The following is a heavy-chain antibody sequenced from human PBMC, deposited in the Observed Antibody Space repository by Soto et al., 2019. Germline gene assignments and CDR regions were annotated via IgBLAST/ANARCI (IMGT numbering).Heavy chain of an antibody. CDR3: AKWVDGSGTVLGGMDV. Sequence: EVQLLESGGGLIQPRGSLRLSCAASGFNFSSYAMSWVRQAPGRGLEGVSAISGAVNNTYYTDSVKGRFTISRDNSKNTLYLQTNSLRADDTAVYYCAKWVDGSGTVLGGMDVWGQGTTVTVSS. CDR1: GFNFSSYA. J-gene: IGHJ6*02. V-gene: IGHV3-23*01. D-gene: IGHD3-10*01. CDR2: ISGAVNNT.